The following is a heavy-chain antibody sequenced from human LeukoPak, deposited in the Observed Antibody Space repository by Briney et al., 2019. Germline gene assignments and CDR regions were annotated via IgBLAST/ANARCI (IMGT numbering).Heavy chain of an antibody. CDR1: GYTFTSYD. CDR3: ARTTRPDSRAPYYFDY. CDR2: MNPDSGNT. D-gene: IGHD3-22*01. V-gene: IGHV1-8*01. J-gene: IGHJ4*02. Sequence: ASVKVSCKAFGYTFTSYDINWVRQATGQGLEWMGWMNPDSGNTGYAQKFQGRVTMTRDTSTSTVYMELSSLRPEDTAVYYCARTTRPDSRAPYYFDYWGQGTLVTVSS.